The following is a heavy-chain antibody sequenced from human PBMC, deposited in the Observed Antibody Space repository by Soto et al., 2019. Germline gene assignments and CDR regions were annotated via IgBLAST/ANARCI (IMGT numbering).Heavy chain of an antibody. V-gene: IGHV1-46*03. D-gene: IGHD6-19*01. CDR3: ARGVEVPVASLGWGPKKLRPSYHYYGMDV. J-gene: IGHJ6*02. CDR1: GYTFTSYG. Sequence: GASVKVSCKASGYTFTSYGINWVRQAPGQGLEWMGIINSGGGSATYAQKFLGGVTLTRDTSTSTVYMDLSSLGSDDSAVYYCARGVEVPVASLGWGPKKLRPSYHYYGMDVWGPGTTVTVSS. CDR2: INSGGGSA.